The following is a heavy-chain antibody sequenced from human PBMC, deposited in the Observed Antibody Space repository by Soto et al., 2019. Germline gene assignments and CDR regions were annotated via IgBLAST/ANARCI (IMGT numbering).Heavy chain of an antibody. CDR3: AKVTTLNIIVGWFDP. CDR1: GFTFSSYA. Sequence: EVQLLESGGGLVQPGGSLRLSCAASGFTFSSYAMSWVRQAPGKGLEWVSAISGSGGSTYYADSVKGRFTISRDNSKNALYLQMNSLRAEDTAVYYCAKVTTLNIIVGWFDPWGQGTLVTVSS. J-gene: IGHJ5*02. CDR2: ISGSGGST. D-gene: IGHD3-10*02. V-gene: IGHV3-23*01.